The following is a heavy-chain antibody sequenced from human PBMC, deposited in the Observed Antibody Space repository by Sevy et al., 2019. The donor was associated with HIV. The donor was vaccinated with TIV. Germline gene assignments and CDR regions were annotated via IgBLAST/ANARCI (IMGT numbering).Heavy chain of an antibody. D-gene: IGHD3-3*01. CDR2: ISSSGSTI. CDR1: GFTFSDYY. J-gene: IGHJ5*02. V-gene: IGHV3-11*01. Sequence: GGSLRLSCAASGFTFSDYYLSWIRQAPGKGLEWVSYISSSGSTIYYADSVKGRFTISRDNAKNSLYLQMNSLRAEDTAVYYCARDLARTIFGVVLEKFDPWGQGTLVTVSS. CDR3: ARDLARTIFGVVLEKFDP.